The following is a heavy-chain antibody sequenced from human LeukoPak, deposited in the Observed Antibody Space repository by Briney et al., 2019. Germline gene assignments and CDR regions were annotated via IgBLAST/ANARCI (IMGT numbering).Heavy chain of an antibody. Sequence: GGSLRLSCAASGFTFSSYSMNWVRQAPGKGLEWVSYISSSSSTIYYADSVKGRLTISRDNAENSLYLQMNSLRAEDTAVYYCARGNSGYDYWGQGTLVTVSS. D-gene: IGHD5-12*01. J-gene: IGHJ4*02. V-gene: IGHV3-48*01. CDR2: ISSSSSTI. CDR1: GFTFSSYS. CDR3: ARGNSGYDY.